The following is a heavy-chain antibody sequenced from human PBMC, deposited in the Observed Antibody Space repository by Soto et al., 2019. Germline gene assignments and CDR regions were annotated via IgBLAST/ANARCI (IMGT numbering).Heavy chain of an antibody. V-gene: IGHV1-3*01. CDR1: GYTFTSYA. J-gene: IGHJ4*02. CDR3: ARSSTVTTLPTFDY. Sequence: ASVKVSCKASGYTFTSYAMHWVRQAPGQRLEWMGWINAGNGNTKYSQKFQGRVTITRDTSASTAYMELSSLRSEDTAVYYRARSSTVTTLPTFDYWGQGTLVTVSS. D-gene: IGHD4-17*01. CDR2: INAGNGNT.